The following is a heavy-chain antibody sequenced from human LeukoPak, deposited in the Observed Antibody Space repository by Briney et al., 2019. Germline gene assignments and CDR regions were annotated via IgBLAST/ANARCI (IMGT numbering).Heavy chain of an antibody. V-gene: IGHV4-59*01. J-gene: IGHJ3*01. CDR2: IYYSGST. D-gene: IGHD4-11*01. CDR1: GGSISSYY. CDR3: ARGGNYDDAFDV. Sequence: SETLSLTCTVSGGSISSYYWSWIRQPPGKGLEWIGYIYYSGSTNYNPSLESRVTISLDTSKNQFSLKLSSVTAAGTAVYYCARGGNYDDAFDVWGQGTMVTVSS.